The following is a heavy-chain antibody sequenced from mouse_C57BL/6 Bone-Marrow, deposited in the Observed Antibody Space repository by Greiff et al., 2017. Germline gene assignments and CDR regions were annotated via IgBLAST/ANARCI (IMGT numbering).Heavy chain of an antibody. D-gene: IGHD2-3*01. J-gene: IGHJ3*01. Sequence: QVQLQQPGAELVMPGASVKLSCKASGYTFTSYWMHWVKQRPGQGLEWIGEIDPSDSYTNYNQKFKGKSTLTVEKSSSTAYMQLSSLTSEDSAVYYCARGVWLLRNWFAYWGQGTLVTVSA. V-gene: IGHV1-69*01. CDR3: ARGVWLLRNWFAY. CDR2: IDPSDSYT. CDR1: GYTFTSYW.